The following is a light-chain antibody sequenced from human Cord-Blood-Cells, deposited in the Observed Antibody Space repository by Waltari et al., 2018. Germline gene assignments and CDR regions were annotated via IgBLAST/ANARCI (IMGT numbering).Light chain of an antibody. CDR1: SSHVGGYNY. J-gene: IGLJ3*02. Sequence: QSALTQPRSVSGSPGQSVTLSCTGTSSHVGGYNYLACYQQHPSKAPKLMIYYVSKRPSGVPDRFSGSKSGNTASLTISGLQAEDEADYYCCSYAGSFWVFGGGTKLTVL. CDR2: YVS. CDR3: CSYAGSFWV. V-gene: IGLV2-11*01.